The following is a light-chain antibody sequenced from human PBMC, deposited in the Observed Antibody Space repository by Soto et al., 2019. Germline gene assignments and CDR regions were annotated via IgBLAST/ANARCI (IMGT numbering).Light chain of an antibody. J-gene: IGLJ2*01. V-gene: IGLV2-8*01. CDR1: SSDVGGYNY. CDR3: SSYAGSNNVI. CDR2: EVS. Sequence: QSALTQPPSASGSPRQSVTISCTGTSSDVGGYNYVSWYQQHPGKAPKLMIYEVSKRPSGVPDRFSGSKSGNTASLTVSGLLAEDEADYYCSSYAGSNNVIFGGGTKLTVL.